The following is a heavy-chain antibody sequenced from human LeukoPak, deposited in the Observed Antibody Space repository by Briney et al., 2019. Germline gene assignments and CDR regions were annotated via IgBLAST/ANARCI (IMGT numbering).Heavy chain of an antibody. CDR2: ISGSSRTK. Sequence: PTGGSLRLSCAASGFTFSEYSMNWVRQAPVKGLEWVSYISGSSRTKYYADSVKGRFTISRDNDKKSLSLQMNNLRDEDTAIYYCARDWAYGYGGNSADYWGQGTLVTVSS. CDR1: GFTFSEYS. D-gene: IGHD4-23*01. CDR3: ARDWAYGYGGNSADY. J-gene: IGHJ4*02. V-gene: IGHV3-48*02.